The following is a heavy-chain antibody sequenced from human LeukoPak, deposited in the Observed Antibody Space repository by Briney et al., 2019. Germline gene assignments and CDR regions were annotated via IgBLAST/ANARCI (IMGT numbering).Heavy chain of an antibody. Sequence: ASVKVSCKASGYTFTSYGISWVRQAPGQGLEWMGWISAYNGNTNYAQKLQGRVTITTDTSTSTAYMELRSLRSDDTAVYYCARVGFGYCSGGSCYGWFDPWGQGTLVTVSS. CDR3: ARVGFGYCSGGSCYGWFDP. D-gene: IGHD2-15*01. J-gene: IGHJ5*02. CDR2: ISAYNGNT. V-gene: IGHV1-18*01. CDR1: GYTFTSYG.